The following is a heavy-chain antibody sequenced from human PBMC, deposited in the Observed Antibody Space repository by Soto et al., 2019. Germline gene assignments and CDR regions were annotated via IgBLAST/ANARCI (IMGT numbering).Heavy chain of an antibody. D-gene: IGHD3-10*01. CDR2: ISGSGGST. CDR3: AKGGTYYYGSGSYS. J-gene: IGHJ5*02. CDR1: GFTFSSYA. V-gene: IGHV3-23*01. Sequence: GGSLRLSCAASGFTFSSYAMSWVRQAPGKGLEWVSAISGSGGSTYYADSVKGRFTISRDNSKNTLYLQMNSLRAEDTAVYYCAKGGTYYYGSGSYSWGQGTLVTVSS.